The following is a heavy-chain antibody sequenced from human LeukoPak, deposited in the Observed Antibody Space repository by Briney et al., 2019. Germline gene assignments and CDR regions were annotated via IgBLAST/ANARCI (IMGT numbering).Heavy chain of an antibody. V-gene: IGHV3-43*01. CDR3: AKDTDGLFDY. D-gene: IGHD4-17*01. CDR1: GFTFDDYT. Sequence: GGSLRLSCAASGFTFDDYTMHWVRQAPGKGLEWVSLISWDGGSTYYADSVKGRFTISRDNSKNSLYLQMNSLRTEDTALYYCAKDTDGLFDYWGQGTLVTASS. J-gene: IGHJ4*02. CDR2: ISWDGGST.